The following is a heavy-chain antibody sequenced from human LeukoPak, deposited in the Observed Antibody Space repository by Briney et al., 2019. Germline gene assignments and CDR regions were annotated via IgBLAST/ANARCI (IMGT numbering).Heavy chain of an antibody. CDR1: GGTFSSYA. CDR2: IIPIFGTA. Sequence: ASVKVSCKASGGTFSSYAISWVRQAPGQGLEWMGGIIPIFGTANYAQKFQGRVTITADKSTSTAYMELSSLRSEDTAVYYCARDSGLSIAAAGWFDYWGQGTLVTVSS. CDR3: ARDSGLSIAAAGWFDY. V-gene: IGHV1-69*06. D-gene: IGHD6-13*01. J-gene: IGHJ4*02.